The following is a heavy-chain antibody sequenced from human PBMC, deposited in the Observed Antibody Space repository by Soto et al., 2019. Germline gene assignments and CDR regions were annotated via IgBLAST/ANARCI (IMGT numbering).Heavy chain of an antibody. CDR2: IYSGGST. CDR1: GFTVSSNY. V-gene: IGHV3-66*01. J-gene: IGHJ4*02. CDR3: ARESLLWFSDGGSDY. Sequence: EVQLVESGGGLVQPGGSLRLSCAASGFTVSSNYMSWVRQAPGKGLEWVSVIYSGGSTYYADSVKGRFTISRDNSKNTLYLQMNSLRAEDTAVYYCARESLLWFSDGGSDYWGQGTLVTVSS. D-gene: IGHD3-10*01.